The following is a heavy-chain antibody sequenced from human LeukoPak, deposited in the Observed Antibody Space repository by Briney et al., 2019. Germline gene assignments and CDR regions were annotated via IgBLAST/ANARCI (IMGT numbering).Heavy chain of an antibody. Sequence: GGSLRLSCAASGFTFRDYGMHWVRQAPGKGLEWVALIWYDGTTKDYADSVKGRFTISRDNSKNTLYLQMNSLRAEDTAVYYCARARMVGGTTYYFAYWGQGTLSPSP. CDR2: IWYDGTTK. CDR3: ARARMVGGTTYYFAY. J-gene: IGHJ4*02. D-gene: IGHD1-26*01. V-gene: IGHV3-33*01. CDR1: GFTFRDYG.